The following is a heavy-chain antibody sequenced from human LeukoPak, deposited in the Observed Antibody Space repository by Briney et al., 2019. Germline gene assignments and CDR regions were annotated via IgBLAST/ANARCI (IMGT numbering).Heavy chain of an antibody. D-gene: IGHD6-13*01. V-gene: IGHV3-30-3*02. Sequence: GGSQRLSCAASGFTFSSYAMHWVRQAPGKGLEWVAVISYDGSNKYYADSVKGRFTISRDNSKNTLYLQMNSLRAEDTAVYYCARGQQLAVGYWGQGTLVTVSS. CDR1: GFTFSSYA. J-gene: IGHJ4*02. CDR3: ARGQQLAVGY. CDR2: ISYDGSNK.